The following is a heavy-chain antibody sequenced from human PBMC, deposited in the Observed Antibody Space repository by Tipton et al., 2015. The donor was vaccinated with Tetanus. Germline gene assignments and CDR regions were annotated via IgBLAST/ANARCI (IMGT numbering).Heavy chain of an antibody. D-gene: IGHD7-27*01. CDR1: NGSVSSRSYY. V-gene: IGHV4-39*01. J-gene: IGHJ4*02. Sequence: TLSLTCSVSNGSVSSRSYYWAWIRQSPGKGLEWIGTMYYSGSTYYNSSLKSRVTISLDTSKNQFSLKLSSVTAADTAVYHCARIRQVGKPGPFFDYWGQGTLVTVSS. CDR3: ARIRQVGKPGPFFDY. CDR2: MYYSGST.